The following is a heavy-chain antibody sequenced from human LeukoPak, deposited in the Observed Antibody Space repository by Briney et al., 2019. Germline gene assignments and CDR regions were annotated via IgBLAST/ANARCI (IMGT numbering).Heavy chain of an antibody. J-gene: IGHJ5*02. CDR1: GFTFSSYD. CDR3: ARERPNSSSWYARWFDP. Sequence: GGSLRLSCAVSGFTFSSYDMSWVRQAPGKGLEWVSGISGSGGSTYYADSVKGRFTISRDTSKNALYLQMNSLRVEDTAVYYCARERPNSSSWYARWFDPWGQGTLVTVSS. D-gene: IGHD6-13*01. V-gene: IGHV3-23*01. CDR2: ISGSGGST.